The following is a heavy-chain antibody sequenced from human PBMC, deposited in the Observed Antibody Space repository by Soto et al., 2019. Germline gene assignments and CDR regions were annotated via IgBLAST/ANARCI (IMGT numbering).Heavy chain of an antibody. V-gene: IGHV4-39*01. D-gene: IGHD1-7*01. CDR3: ASPITVELPHY. J-gene: IGHJ4*02. CDR1: GGSISSSSYY. Sequence: QLQLQELGPGLVKPSETLSLTCTVSGGSISSSSYYWGWIRQPPGKGLEWIGSIYYSGSTYYNPSLKSRVTISVDTSKNQFSLKLSSVTAADTAVYYCASPITVELPHYWGQGTLVTVSS. CDR2: IYYSGST.